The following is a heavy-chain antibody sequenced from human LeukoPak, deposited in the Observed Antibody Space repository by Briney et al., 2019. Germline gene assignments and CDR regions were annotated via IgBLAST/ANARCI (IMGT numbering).Heavy chain of an antibody. Sequence: GVSLRLSCAASGFSFIGYGMHWVRQAPGKGLEWVGVISDDGRSKDYADSVKGRFTISRDNSKDTLYLQMNSLRAEDTAVYYCAKRPSDYGDYVSYFDYWGQGTLVTVSS. CDR3: AKRPSDYGDYVSYFDY. D-gene: IGHD4-17*01. CDR1: GFSFIGYG. V-gene: IGHV3-30*18. CDR2: ISDDGRSK. J-gene: IGHJ4*02.